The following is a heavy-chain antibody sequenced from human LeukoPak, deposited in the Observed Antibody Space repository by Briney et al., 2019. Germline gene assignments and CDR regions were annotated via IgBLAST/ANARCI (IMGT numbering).Heavy chain of an antibody. Sequence: PSETLSLTCTVSGDSISSYYWSWIQQPPGKGLEWIGYIYYSGSTNYNPSLKSRVTISVDTSKNQFSLKLSSVTAADTAVYYCARDMAYCGGDCLPDYWGQGTLDTVSS. CDR3: ARDMAYCGGDCLPDY. J-gene: IGHJ4*02. CDR2: IYYSGST. CDR1: GDSISSYY. D-gene: IGHD2-21*02. V-gene: IGHV4-59*01.